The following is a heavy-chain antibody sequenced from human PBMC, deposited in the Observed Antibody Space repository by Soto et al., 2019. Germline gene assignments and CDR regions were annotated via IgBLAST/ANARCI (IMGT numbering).Heavy chain of an antibody. V-gene: IGHV3-23*01. D-gene: IGHD4-4*01. CDR2: ITGGGSNT. J-gene: IGHJ4*02. CDR1: GFPFSSYV. CDR3: AKDSNKYSSSLRGRYFDY. Sequence: GGSLRLSCAASGFPFSSYVMSWVRQAPGRGLEWVSGITGGGSNTFYADSVKGRFTISRDNSKNTLFLQMNSLGAEDTAVYYCAKDSNKYSSSLRGRYFDYWGQGIGVTVS.